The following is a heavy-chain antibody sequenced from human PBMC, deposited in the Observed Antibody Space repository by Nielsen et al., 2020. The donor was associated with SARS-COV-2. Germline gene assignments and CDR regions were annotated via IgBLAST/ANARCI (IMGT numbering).Heavy chain of an antibody. CDR3: AKEGVDTQYYFDY. CDR1: GYTFTDYY. Sequence: ASVKVSCKASGYTFTDYYIHWVRQAPGQGLEWMGRINPYSGGTNYAQKFQGRVTMTRDTSISTAYMELSRLRSDDTAVYYCAKEGVDTQYYFDYWGQGNLVTVSS. J-gene: IGHJ4*02. D-gene: IGHD5-18*01. V-gene: IGHV1-2*06. CDR2: INPYSGGT.